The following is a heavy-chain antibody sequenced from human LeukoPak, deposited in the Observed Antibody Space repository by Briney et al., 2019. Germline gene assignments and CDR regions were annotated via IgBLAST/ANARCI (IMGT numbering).Heavy chain of an antibody. CDR1: GGTFSSYA. Sequence: SVKVSCKASGGTFSSYAISWVRQAPGQGLEWMGGIIPIFGTANYAQKFQGRVTITADESTSTAYMKLSSLRSEDTAVYYCARVSADTAMYYYGMDVWGQGTTVTVSS. V-gene: IGHV1-69*13. CDR2: IIPIFGTA. CDR3: ARVSADTAMYYYGMDV. J-gene: IGHJ6*02. D-gene: IGHD5-18*01.